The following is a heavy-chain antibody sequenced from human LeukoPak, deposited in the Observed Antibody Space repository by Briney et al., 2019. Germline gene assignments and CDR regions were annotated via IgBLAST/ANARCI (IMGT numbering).Heavy chain of an antibody. J-gene: IGHJ6*02. CDR2: ISTKAGDS. Sequence: ASVKVSCKAFGGTFSSYAISWVRQAPGQGLEWMGRISTKAGDSVYAQKLQGRVTMTTDTSTSTAYLELRSLSSDDTAVYYCARGNWNVGPFYGMDVWGQGTTVTVSS. CDR1: GGTFSSYA. CDR3: ARGNWNVGPFYGMDV. D-gene: IGHD1-20*01. V-gene: IGHV1-18*01.